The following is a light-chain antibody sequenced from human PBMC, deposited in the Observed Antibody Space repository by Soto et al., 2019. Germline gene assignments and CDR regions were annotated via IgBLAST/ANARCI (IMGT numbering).Light chain of an antibody. CDR2: GAS. CDR3: QRYNNWPLT. V-gene: IGKV3-15*01. J-gene: IGKJ4*01. CDR1: QSVSSN. Sequence: EIVMTQSPATLSVSPGERATLSCRASQSVSSNLAWYQQKPGQAPRLLIYGASTRATGIPARFSGSGSGTEFTLSISSLQSEDFSVYYCQRYNNWPLTSGGGTKVEIK.